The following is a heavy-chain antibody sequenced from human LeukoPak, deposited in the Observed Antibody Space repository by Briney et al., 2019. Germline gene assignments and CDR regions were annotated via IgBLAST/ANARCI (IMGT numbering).Heavy chain of an antibody. J-gene: IGHJ4*02. CDR1: GGSISSSSYY. CDR2: IYYSGST. Sequence: SETLSLTCTVSGGSISSSSYYWGWIRQPPGKGLEWIGSIYYSGSTYYNPSLKSRVTISVDTSKNQFSLKLSSVTAADTAVYYCARGVIFNDGSGSYYTYFDYWGQGTLVNVSS. V-gene: IGHV4-39*01. CDR3: ARGVIFNDGSGSYYTYFDY. D-gene: IGHD3-10*01.